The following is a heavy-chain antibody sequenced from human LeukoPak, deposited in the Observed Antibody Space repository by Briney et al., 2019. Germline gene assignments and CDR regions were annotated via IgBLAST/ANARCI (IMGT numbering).Heavy chain of an antibody. CDR2: INHSGST. Sequence: SETLSLTCAVYGGSFSGYYWSWIRQPPGKGLEWIGEINHSGSTNYNPSLKSRVTISVDTSKNQFSLKLNSVTAADTAVYYCARGPSSYGSGSYYNFYYYYYMDVWGKGTTVTVXS. J-gene: IGHJ6*03. V-gene: IGHV4-34*01. D-gene: IGHD3-10*01. CDR3: ARGPSSYGSGSYYNFYYYYYMDV. CDR1: GGSFSGYY.